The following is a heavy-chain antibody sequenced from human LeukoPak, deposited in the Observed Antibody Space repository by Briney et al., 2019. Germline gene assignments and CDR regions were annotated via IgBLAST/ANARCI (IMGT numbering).Heavy chain of an antibody. CDR1: GGTFSSHP. CDR3: ARNSRVASTSGLNY. Sequence: SVKVSCKASGGTFSSHPFTWVRQAPGQGLEWMGEITPIFGSANYAQRFQGRVTITADESTSTVYMELSSLRSDDTALYYCARNSRVASTSGLNYWGQGTLVTVSS. D-gene: IGHD4-23*01. V-gene: IGHV1-69*13. J-gene: IGHJ4*02. CDR2: ITPIFGSA.